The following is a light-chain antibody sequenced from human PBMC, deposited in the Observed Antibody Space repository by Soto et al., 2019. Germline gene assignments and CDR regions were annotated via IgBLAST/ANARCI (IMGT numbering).Light chain of an antibody. CDR1: QSVLHSSNNKNY. Sequence: DIVMTQSPDSLAVSLGERATINCKSSQSVLHSSNNKNYLAWYQQKPGQPPKLLIYWASTRESGVPARFSGSGSGTDFTLTISSLQAEDVAVYYGQQYYSSPWTFGQGTKVEIK. J-gene: IGKJ1*01. V-gene: IGKV4-1*01. CDR2: WAS. CDR3: QQYYSSPWT.